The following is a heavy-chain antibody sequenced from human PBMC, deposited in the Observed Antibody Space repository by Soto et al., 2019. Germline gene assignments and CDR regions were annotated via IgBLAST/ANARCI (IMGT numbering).Heavy chain of an antibody. Sequence: EVQLLESGGGLVQPGGSLRLSCAASGLTFSGYGMSWVRQAPGTGLEWVSAISGSGSTTYYADSVKGRFTISRDDSKNILFLQMNRLRAGDTAVYYCVTRSRVPQSSPPRLDSWGQGTLVTVSS. CDR2: ISGSGSTT. CDR1: GLTFSGYG. V-gene: IGHV3-23*01. D-gene: IGHD2-2*01. CDR3: VTRSRVPQSSPPRLDS. J-gene: IGHJ4*02.